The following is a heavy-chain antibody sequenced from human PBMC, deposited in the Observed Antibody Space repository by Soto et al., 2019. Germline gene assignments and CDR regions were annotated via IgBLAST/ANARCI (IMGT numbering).Heavy chain of an antibody. CDR1: GFTVCGNY. CDR3: ASTRGSSYDY. D-gene: IGHD6-6*01. Sequence: GGSLRLSCAASGFTVCGNYMSWVRQAPGKGLEWVSVIYNGGGTYYADSVKGRFTISRDNSKNTLYLQMNSLRAEDTAVYYCASTRGSSYDYWGQGTLVTVSS. CDR2: IYNGGGT. V-gene: IGHV3-53*01. J-gene: IGHJ4*02.